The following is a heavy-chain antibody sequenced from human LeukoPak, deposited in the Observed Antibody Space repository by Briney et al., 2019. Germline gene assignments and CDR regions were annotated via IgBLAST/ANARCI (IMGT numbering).Heavy chain of an antibody. V-gene: IGHV3-23*01. D-gene: IGHD3-10*01. Sequence: GGSLKLSCAASGSTFSSLVMSWVRQTPGKGLEWVSSINGRGSDTHYADSVKGRFTISRDNSKDTLYLQMNSLRAEDTAIYYCGKEVGGSGTYYLHYWGQGTLVTVSS. CDR3: GKEVGGSGTYYLHY. J-gene: IGHJ4*02. CDR2: INGRGSDT. CDR1: GSTFSSLV.